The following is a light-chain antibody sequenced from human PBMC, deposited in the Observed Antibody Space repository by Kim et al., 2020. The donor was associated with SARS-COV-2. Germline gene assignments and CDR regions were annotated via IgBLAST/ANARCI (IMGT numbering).Light chain of an antibody. CDR1: QGISNS. CDR2: AAS. Sequence: ASVGDRVTITWRASQGISNSLAWFQQKAGKVPKRLIYAASNLQSGVPSRFSGSGSGTEFTLTISSLQPEDFATYYCLQHNSYPLTFGQGTKVEIK. J-gene: IGKJ1*01. CDR3: LQHNSYPLT. V-gene: IGKV1-17*03.